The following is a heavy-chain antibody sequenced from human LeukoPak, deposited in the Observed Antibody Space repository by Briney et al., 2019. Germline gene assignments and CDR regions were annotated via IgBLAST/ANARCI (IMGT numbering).Heavy chain of an antibody. D-gene: IGHD2-15*01. CDR2: IIPILGTA. V-gene: IGHV1-69*13. Sequence: SVKVSFKASGCTFSINTISWVRQAPGQGLEFMGGIIPILGTANYAQKFQGRVTITADESTGKAYMELSSLRYEDTAVYYCARVWCSGGSCYSSRGAFDIWGKGTMVTVSS. CDR3: ARVWCSGGSCYSSRGAFDI. CDR1: GCTFSINT. J-gene: IGHJ3*02.